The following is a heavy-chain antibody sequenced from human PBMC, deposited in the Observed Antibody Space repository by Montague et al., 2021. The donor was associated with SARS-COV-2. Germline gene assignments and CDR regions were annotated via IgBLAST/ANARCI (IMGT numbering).Heavy chain of an antibody. CDR2: IYYSGST. Sequence: SETLSLTCTVSGGSISSSSYYWGWIRQPPGKGLEWIGSIYYSGSTYYNPSLKSRVTISADTSQNQFSLKLSSVTAADTAVYYCARDGSLRFEILIGPRHDLCGMDVGGRGTTVTV. V-gene: IGHV4-39*07. D-gene: IGHD3-9*01. CDR1: GGSISSSSYY. CDR3: ARDGSLRFEILIGPRHDLCGMDV. J-gene: IGHJ6*02.